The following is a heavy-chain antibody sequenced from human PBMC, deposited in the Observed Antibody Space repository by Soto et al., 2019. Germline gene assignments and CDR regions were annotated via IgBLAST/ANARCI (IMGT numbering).Heavy chain of an antibody. V-gene: IGHV4-31*03. J-gene: IGHJ4*02. CDR2: IYHSGST. CDR1: GGSISSGGYY. D-gene: IGHD2-2*01. CDR3: ARTPGDTVVTPAEFDY. Sequence: QVQLQESGPGLVKPSQTLSLTCTVSGGSISSGGYYWSWIRQHPGKGLEWIGYIYHSGSTYYNPSLTSRVTMSVDTFNNPFSLELISVTAADTAVYYCARTPGDTVVTPAEFDYWGQGTLVTVSS.